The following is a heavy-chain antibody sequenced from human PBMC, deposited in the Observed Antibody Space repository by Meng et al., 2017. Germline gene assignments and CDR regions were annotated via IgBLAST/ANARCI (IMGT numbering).Heavy chain of an antibody. CDR1: GGSISSSSYY. D-gene: IGHD4-17*01. CDR2: IYYSGSN. V-gene: IGHV4-39*07. Sequence: SETLSLTCTVSGGSISSSSYYWGWIRQPPGKGLEWIGSIYYSGSNYYNPSLKSRVTISVDTSKNQFSLKLSSVTAADTAVYYCARLAYYGDYRYYFDYWGQGTLVTVSS. J-gene: IGHJ4*02. CDR3: ARLAYYGDYRYYFDY.